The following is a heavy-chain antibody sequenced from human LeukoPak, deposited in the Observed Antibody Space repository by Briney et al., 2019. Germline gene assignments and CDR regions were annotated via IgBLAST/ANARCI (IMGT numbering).Heavy chain of an antibody. Sequence: GGSLRLSCAASGFTFSIYAMHWVRQAPGKGLEDVSAITSNGGRAYYANSVKGRFTISRDNSKNTLYLQMGSLRAEDMAVYYCARENCDSTTCYKTIDYWGQGTLVTVSS. D-gene: IGHD2-2*02. CDR3: ARENCDSTTCYKTIDY. J-gene: IGHJ4*02. V-gene: IGHV3-64*01. CDR1: GFTFSIYA. CDR2: ITSNGGRA.